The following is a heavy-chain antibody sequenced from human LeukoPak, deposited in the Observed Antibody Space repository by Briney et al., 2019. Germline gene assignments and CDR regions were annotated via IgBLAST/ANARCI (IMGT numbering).Heavy chain of an antibody. CDR3: ARGGSNWFDP. D-gene: IGHD6-19*01. V-gene: IGHV4-34*01. J-gene: IGHJ5*02. CDR1: GGSLSGYY. CDR2: INHSGST. Sequence: SETLSLTCAVYGGSLSGYYLSWIRQPPGKGLEWIGEINHSGSTNYNPSLKSRVTISVDTSKNQFSLKLSSVTAADTAAYYCARGGSNWFDPWGQGTLVTVSS.